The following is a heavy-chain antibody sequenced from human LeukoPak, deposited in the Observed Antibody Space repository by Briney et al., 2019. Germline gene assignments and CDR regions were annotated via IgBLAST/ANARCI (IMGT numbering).Heavy chain of an antibody. V-gene: IGHV3-7*01. CDR1: GFPFSSYW. J-gene: IGHJ4*02. CDR3: ARGSRDNSGYRYYFDY. D-gene: IGHD3-22*01. Sequence: GGSLRLSCAASGFPFSSYWMTWVRQAPGKGLEWVANIQQHGSVKYYVDSAKGRFTISRDNGENSMFLEMNSLRADDTAVYYCARGSRDNSGYRYYFDYWGQGTLVTVSS. CDR2: IQQHGSVK.